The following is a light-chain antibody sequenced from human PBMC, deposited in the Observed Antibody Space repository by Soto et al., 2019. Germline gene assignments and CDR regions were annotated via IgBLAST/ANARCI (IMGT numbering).Light chain of an antibody. CDR1: QSVSSSY. J-gene: IGKJ2*01. Sequence: EIVLTQSPGTLSLSPGERATLSCRASQSVSSSYLAWYQQKPGQAPRLLIYSASSRTTGIPDRFSGSGSGTDFPLTISRLEPEDFAVYYCQQYGSSPMYTFAQGTKLEIK. V-gene: IGKV3-20*01. CDR3: QQYGSSPMYT. CDR2: SAS.